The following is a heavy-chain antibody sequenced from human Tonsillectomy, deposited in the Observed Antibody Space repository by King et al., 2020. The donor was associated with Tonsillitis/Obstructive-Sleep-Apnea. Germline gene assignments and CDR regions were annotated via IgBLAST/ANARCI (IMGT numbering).Heavy chain of an antibody. J-gene: IGHJ3*02. CDR2: INTNTGNP. CDR3: ARDSTGHNAFDI. V-gene: IGHV7-4-1*02. D-gene: IGHD4-17*01. CDR1: GYTFTNYA. Sequence: VQLVQSGSELKKPGASVKVSCTASGYTFTNYALNWVRQAPGQGLEWIGWINTNTGNPTYAQGFIGRFVFSLDTSVTTAYLQISRLRAEDTAMYFCARDSTGHNAFDIWGQGTVVTVSS.